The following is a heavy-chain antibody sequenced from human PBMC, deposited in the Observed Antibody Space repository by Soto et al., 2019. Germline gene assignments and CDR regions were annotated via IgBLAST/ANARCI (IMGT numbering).Heavy chain of an antibody. CDR3: ARLYGRNTYYDFWSGYYQASAFDI. D-gene: IGHD3-3*01. V-gene: IGHV5-51*01. J-gene: IGHJ3*02. CDR1: GYSFTSYW. CDR2: IYPGGSDT. Sequence: GESLKISCKGSGYSFTSYWIGWVRQMPGKGLEWMGIIYPGGSDTRYSPSFQGQVTISADKSISTAYLQWSSLKASDTAMYYCARLYGRNTYYDFWSGYYQASAFDIWGQGTMVTVSS.